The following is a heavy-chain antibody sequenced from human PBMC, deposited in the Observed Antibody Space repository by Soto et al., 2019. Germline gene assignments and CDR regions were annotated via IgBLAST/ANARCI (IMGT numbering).Heavy chain of an antibody. Sequence: EVKLLESGGGLVQPGGSLRLSCGVSGFTVTSNGVSWVRQAPGKGLEWVSAISPNAQCIWYADSMKGCFTISRDTSRNTVFLKVDSLRAEDTAVYYCAKDREYPRDYFHYWGQGTLVTVSS. V-gene: IGHV3-23*01. J-gene: IGHJ4*02. CDR2: ISPNAQCI. CDR1: GFTVTSNG. CDR3: AKDREYPRDYFHY. D-gene: IGHD6-6*01.